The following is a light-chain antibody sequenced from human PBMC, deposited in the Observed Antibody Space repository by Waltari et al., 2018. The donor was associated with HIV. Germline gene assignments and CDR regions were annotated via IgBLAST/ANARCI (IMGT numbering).Light chain of an antibody. CDR2: ERT. CDR1: SVSMED. J-gene: IGLJ2*01. V-gene: IGLV3-25*03. CDR3: QSADTSPSKAI. Sequence: SSELTQSPSVSVSPGQTARIACFGASVSMEDVNWYQWKTGQAPVMVIYERTKRSSRMSVRLSASRSGTTATLTITGVRTEDEADYFCQSADTSPSKAIFGGGTK.